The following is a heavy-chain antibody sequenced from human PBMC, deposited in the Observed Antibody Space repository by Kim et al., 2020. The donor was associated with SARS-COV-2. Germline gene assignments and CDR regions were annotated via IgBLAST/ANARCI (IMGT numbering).Heavy chain of an antibody. D-gene: IGHD2-21*02. Sequence: GGSLRLSCAASGFTFRSYSMNWVRQAPGKGLEWVSYISSSSSTIYYADSVKGRFTISRDNAKNSLYLLMNSLRDEDTAVYYCARDPPYCGGDCYYLDYWGQGTLVTVSS. CDR1: GFTFRSYS. CDR2: ISSSSSTI. J-gene: IGHJ4*02. V-gene: IGHV3-48*02. CDR3: ARDPPYCGGDCYYLDY.